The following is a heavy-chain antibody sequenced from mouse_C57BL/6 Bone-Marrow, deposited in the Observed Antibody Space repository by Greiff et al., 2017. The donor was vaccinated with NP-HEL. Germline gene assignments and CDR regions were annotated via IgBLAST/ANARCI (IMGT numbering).Heavy chain of an antibody. CDR1: GYSITSGYY. CDR3: ARGKGGYYGFAY. D-gene: IGHD2-3*01. J-gene: IGHJ3*01. CDR2: ISYDGSN. V-gene: IGHV3-6*01. Sequence: VQLKESGPGLVKPSQSLSLTCSVTGYSITSGYYWNWIRQFPGNKLEWMGYISYDGSNNYNPSLKNRISITRDTSKNQFFLKLNSVTTEDTATYYCARGKGGYYGFAYWGQGTLVTVSA.